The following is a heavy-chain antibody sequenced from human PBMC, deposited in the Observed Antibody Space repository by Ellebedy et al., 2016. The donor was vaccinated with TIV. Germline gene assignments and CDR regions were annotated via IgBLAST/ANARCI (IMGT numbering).Heavy chain of an antibody. V-gene: IGHV3-15*01. J-gene: IGHJ5*02. Sequence: PGGSLRLSCAASGFTPSNGWMSWVRQAPGKGLEWVGRIKSKTDGGTTDFAAPVKGRFTMSRDDSKNTLYLQMNSLKTEDTAVYYFTTSSLFDPWGQGTLVTVSS. CDR1: GFTPSNGW. CDR2: IKSKTDGGTT. CDR3: TTSSLFDP.